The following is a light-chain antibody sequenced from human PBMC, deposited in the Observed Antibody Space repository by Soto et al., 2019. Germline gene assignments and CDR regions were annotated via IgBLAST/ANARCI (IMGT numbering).Light chain of an antibody. V-gene: IGLV4-69*01. Sequence: QLVLTQSPYASASLGTSVKLSCTLSRGHSNYAIAWHQQQAEKGPRYLMKVNNDGSHNKGDGIPDRFSGSSSGAERYLTISSLQSEDEADYYCQTWDAYSHVVFGGGTKLTVL. CDR3: QTWDAYSHVV. J-gene: IGLJ2*01. CDR2: VNNDGSH. CDR1: RGHSNYA.